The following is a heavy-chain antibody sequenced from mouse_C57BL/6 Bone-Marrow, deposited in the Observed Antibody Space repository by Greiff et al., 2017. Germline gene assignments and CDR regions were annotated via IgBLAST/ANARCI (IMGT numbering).Heavy chain of an antibody. D-gene: IGHD2-3*01. CDR2: LYPRSGNT. J-gene: IGHJ3*01. Sequence: VKLMESGAELARPGASVKLSCKASGYTFTSYGISWVKQRTGQGLEWIGELYPRSGNTYYNEKFKGKATLTADKSSSTAYMELRGLTSESCVVYFGARGGWLLQAWFAYWGQGTLVTVSA. V-gene: IGHV1-81*01. CDR3: ARGGWLLQAWFAY. CDR1: GYTFTSYG.